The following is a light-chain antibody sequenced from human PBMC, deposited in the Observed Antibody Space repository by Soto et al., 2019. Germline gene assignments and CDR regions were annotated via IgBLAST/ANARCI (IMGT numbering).Light chain of an antibody. V-gene: IGLV1-51*01. CDR2: DNS. CDR3: GTWDSSLSAVV. J-gene: IGLJ3*02. CDR1: NSNIENNF. Sequence: QSVLSQPPSLSAAPGQKVTISCYGSNSNIENNFVSWFRQFPGAAPDLLIFDNSNRPSGFPDRFSGSKSGSSATLAISGLQAGDEAHYYCGTWDSSLSAVVFGTGTKLTVL.